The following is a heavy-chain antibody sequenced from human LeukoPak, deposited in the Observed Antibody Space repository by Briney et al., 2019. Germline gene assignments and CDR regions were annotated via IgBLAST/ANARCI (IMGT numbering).Heavy chain of an antibody. D-gene: IGHD6-6*01. V-gene: IGHV1-69*05. CDR1: GGTFSSYA. CDR2: IIPIFGTA. CDR3: ARGPKSSIPGGPLTYYYMDV. Sequence: SVKVSCKASGGTFSSYAISWVRQAPGQGLEWMGRIIPIFGTANYAQKFQGRVTITTDESTSTAYMELSSLRSEDTAVYYCARGPKSSIPGGPLTYYYMDVWGKGTTVTVSS. J-gene: IGHJ6*03.